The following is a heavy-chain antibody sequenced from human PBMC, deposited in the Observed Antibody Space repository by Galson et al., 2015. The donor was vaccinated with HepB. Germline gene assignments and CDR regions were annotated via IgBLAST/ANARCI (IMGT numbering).Heavy chain of an antibody. Sequence: SVKVSCKASGYTFTSYGISWVRQAPGQGLEWMRWISAYNGNTNYAQKLQGRVTMTTDTSTSTAYMELRSLRSDDTAVYYCARGYDILTGSDAFDIWGQGTMVTVSS. J-gene: IGHJ3*02. CDR2: ISAYNGNT. CDR1: GYTFTSYG. CDR3: ARGYDILTGSDAFDI. V-gene: IGHV1-18*04. D-gene: IGHD3-9*01.